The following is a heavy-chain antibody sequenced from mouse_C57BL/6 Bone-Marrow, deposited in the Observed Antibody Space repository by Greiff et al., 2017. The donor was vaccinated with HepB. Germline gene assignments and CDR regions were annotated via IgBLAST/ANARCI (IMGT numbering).Heavy chain of an antibody. Sequence: VQLQQAGPELVKPGASVKISCKASGYTCTDYYMNWVKQSHGKSLEWIGDINPNNGGTSYNQKFKGKATFTVDKSSSTAYMELRSLTSEDSAVYYCARRDYFDYWGQGTTLAVSS. V-gene: IGHV1-26*01. CDR1: GYTCTDYY. CDR3: ARRDYFDY. J-gene: IGHJ2*01. CDR2: INPNNGGT.